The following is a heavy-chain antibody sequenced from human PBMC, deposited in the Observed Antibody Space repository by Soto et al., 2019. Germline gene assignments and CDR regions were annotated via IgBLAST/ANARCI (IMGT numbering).Heavy chain of an antibody. D-gene: IGHD2-15*01. CDR1: GFCIISGNC. Sequence: KTSSTXSLTWSVSGFCIISGNCFFCIRKPPGKVLEWIGSIFHGGNTYYNPSLKSRVTISVDMSKNQFSLKLNSVTAADTAVYYCASERWHDDFDVWGQGTVVTV. V-gene: IGHV4-38-2*02. J-gene: IGHJ3*01. CDR2: IFHGGNT. CDR3: ASERWHDDFDV.